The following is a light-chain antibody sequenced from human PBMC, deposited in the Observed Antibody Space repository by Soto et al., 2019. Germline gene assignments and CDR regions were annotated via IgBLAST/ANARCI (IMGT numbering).Light chain of an antibody. CDR3: QQYANWPPWT. V-gene: IGKV3-15*01. Sequence: EIVMTQSPATLSVSPGERATLSCRASQSVSSNLAWYQQKPGQAPRLLIYGASTRATGIPARFSGSGSGTEFTLTISGLQSEDCAVYYCQQYANWPPWTFGQGTKVDIK. CDR2: GAS. CDR1: QSVSSN. J-gene: IGKJ1*01.